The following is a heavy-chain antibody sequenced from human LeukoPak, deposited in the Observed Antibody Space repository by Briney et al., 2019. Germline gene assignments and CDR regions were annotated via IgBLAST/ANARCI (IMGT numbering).Heavy chain of an antibody. CDR2: IYYSGST. CDR3: ARARYSYGPWYFDY. V-gene: IGHV4-59*01. J-gene: IGHJ4*02. D-gene: IGHD5-18*01. CDR1: GGSISSYY. Sequence: PSGTLSLTCTVSGGSISSYYWSWIRQPPGKGLEWIGYIYYSGSTNYNPSLKSRVTISVDTSKNQFSLKLSSVTAADTAVYYCARARYSYGPWYFDYWGQGTLVTVSS.